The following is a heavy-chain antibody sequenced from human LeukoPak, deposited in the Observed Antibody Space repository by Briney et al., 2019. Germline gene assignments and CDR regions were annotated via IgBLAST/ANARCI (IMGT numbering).Heavy chain of an antibody. Sequence: GGSLRLSCAASGFTFSSYAMSWVRQAPGKGLEWVSAISGSGDSTFYADSVKGRFTISGDNSKNTLYLQMGSLRAEDMAVYYCARDGIAGAPTYYFDYWGQGTLVTVSS. J-gene: IGHJ4*02. D-gene: IGHD6-19*01. CDR2: ISGSGDST. V-gene: IGHV3-23*01. CDR1: GFTFSSYA. CDR3: ARDGIAGAPTYYFDY.